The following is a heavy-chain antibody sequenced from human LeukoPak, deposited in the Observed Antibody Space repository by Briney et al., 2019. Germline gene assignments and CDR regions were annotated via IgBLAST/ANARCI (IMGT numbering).Heavy chain of an antibody. CDR3: AGAYSAYDPFDY. CDR1: GFTFSNYW. J-gene: IGHJ4*02. V-gene: IGHV3-74*01. CDR2: LNADGNSI. Sequence: PGGSLRLSCAASGFTFSNYWMHWVRQAPGKGLVWVSRLNADGNSITYADSVRDRFTISRDNAKNTVHLQMNSLRVEDTAIYFCAGAYSAYDPFDYWGQGILVTVSS. D-gene: IGHD5-12*01.